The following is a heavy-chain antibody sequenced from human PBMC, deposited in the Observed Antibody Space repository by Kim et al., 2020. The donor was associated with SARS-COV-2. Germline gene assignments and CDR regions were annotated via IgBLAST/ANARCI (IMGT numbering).Heavy chain of an antibody. J-gene: IGHJ4*02. Sequence: YYNPSLKSRVTISVDTSKNQFSLKLSSVTAADTAVYYCARVVVVAANFDYWGQGTLVTVSS. D-gene: IGHD2-15*01. CDR3: ARVVVVAANFDY. V-gene: IGHV4-30-2*05.